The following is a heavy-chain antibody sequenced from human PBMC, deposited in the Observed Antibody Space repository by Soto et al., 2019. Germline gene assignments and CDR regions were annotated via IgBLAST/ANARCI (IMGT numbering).Heavy chain of an antibody. CDR1: GFTFSDYY. Sequence: GGSLRLSCAASGFTFSDYYIHWIRRTPGKGLEWISYISGNGEIIQYAASARGRFTISRDNAENSVYLEMDSLRAEDTALYYCARDVDADFRTDFDYWGQGTTVTVSS. J-gene: IGHJ4*03. CDR3: ARDVDADFRTDFDY. D-gene: IGHD4-17*01. V-gene: IGHV3-11*01. CDR2: ISGNGEII.